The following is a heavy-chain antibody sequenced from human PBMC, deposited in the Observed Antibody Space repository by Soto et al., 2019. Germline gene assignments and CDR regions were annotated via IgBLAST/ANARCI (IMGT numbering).Heavy chain of an antibody. J-gene: IGHJ5*02. V-gene: IGHV4-34*01. CDR1: GGSFSGYY. CDR2: INHSGST. Sequence: PSETLSLTCAVYGGSFSGYYWSWIRQPPGKGLEWIGEINHSGSTNYNPSLKSRVTISVDTSKNQFSLKLCSVTAADTAVYYCARGQKLGYCSGGSCYSSSHWFDPWGQGTLVTVSS. D-gene: IGHD2-15*01. CDR3: ARGQKLGYCSGGSCYSSSHWFDP.